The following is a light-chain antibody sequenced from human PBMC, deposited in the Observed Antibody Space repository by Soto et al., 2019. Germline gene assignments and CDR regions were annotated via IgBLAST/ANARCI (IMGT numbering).Light chain of an antibody. V-gene: IGKV1-39*01. J-gene: IGKJ1*01. CDR3: QQTYATPPT. Sequence: DIQMTQSPSSLSASVGDRVILTCRASQTIRTSLNWYQQKPGKAPKLLIYAASTLHSGVPSRFSVSGSGTDFTLSISNLQPEDFATYFCQQTYATPPTFGQGTKVDI. CDR1: QTIRTS. CDR2: AAS.